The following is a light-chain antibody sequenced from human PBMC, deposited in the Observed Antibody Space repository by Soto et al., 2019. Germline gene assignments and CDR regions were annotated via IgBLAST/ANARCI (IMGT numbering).Light chain of an antibody. CDR3: QQYSDWPPGALT. Sequence: EIVMTQSPATLSVSPGERATLSCRASQNVGSSLAWYQQKPGQAPSLLSYGASTRATGIPARFSGSGSGIEFTLIISSLQSEDFAVYYCQQYSDWPPGALTFGRGTKVELK. V-gene: IGKV3-15*01. CDR2: GAS. J-gene: IGKJ4*02. CDR1: QNVGSS.